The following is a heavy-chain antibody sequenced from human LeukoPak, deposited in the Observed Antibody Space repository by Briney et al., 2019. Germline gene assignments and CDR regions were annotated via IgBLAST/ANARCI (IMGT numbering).Heavy chain of an antibody. CDR3: SLHGIAAAGTTYYGMDV. V-gene: IGHV1-24*01. Sequence: VASVKVSCKVSGYTLTELSMHWVRQAPGKGLEWMGGFDPEDGETIYAQKFQGRVTMTEDTSTDTAYMELSSLRSEDTAVYYCSLHGIAAAGTTYYGMDVWGQGTTVTVSS. CDR1: GYTLTELS. CDR2: FDPEDGET. J-gene: IGHJ6*02. D-gene: IGHD6-13*01.